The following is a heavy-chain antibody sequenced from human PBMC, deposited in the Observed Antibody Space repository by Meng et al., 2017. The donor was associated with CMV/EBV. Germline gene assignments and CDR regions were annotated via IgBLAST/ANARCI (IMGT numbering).Heavy chain of an antibody. J-gene: IGHJ6*02. D-gene: IGHD3-10*01. Sequence: ASVKVSCKASGYTFTSYGISWVRQAPGQGLEWMGWISAYNGNTNYAQKLQGRVTMTTDTSTSTAYMELRSLGSDDTAVYYCARDLAAGAIHYDSGSRRGMDVWGQGTTVTVSS. CDR3: ARDLAAGAIHYDSGSRRGMDV. CDR1: GYTFTSYG. V-gene: IGHV1-18*01. CDR2: ISAYNGNT.